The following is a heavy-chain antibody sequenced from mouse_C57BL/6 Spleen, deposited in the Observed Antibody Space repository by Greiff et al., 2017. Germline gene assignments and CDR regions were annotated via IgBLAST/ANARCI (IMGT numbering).Heavy chain of an antibody. Sequence: EVQLVESGGGLVKPGGSLKLSCAASGFTFSDYGMPWVRQAPEKGLEWVAYISSGSSTIYYADTVKGRFTISRDNAKNTLFLQMTSLRSEDTAMYYCASGDYGSSPWFAYWGQGTLVTVSA. CDR1: GFTFSDYG. J-gene: IGHJ3*01. V-gene: IGHV5-17*01. D-gene: IGHD1-1*01. CDR3: ASGDYGSSPWFAY. CDR2: ISSGSSTI.